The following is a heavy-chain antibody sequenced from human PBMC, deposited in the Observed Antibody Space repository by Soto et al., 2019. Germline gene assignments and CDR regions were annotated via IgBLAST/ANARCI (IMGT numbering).Heavy chain of an antibody. CDR2: IYHSGST. V-gene: IGHV4-59*01. D-gene: IGHD4-17*01. CDR3: ARDSSPYGDYGY. Sequence: SETLSLTCTVSGASISSSYWSWIRRPPGKGLEWIGYIYHSGSTKYNPSLKSRVTISVDTSKNQFSVKLSSVTAADTAVYYCARDSSPYGDYGYWGQGTLVTVSS. J-gene: IGHJ4*02. CDR1: GASISSSY.